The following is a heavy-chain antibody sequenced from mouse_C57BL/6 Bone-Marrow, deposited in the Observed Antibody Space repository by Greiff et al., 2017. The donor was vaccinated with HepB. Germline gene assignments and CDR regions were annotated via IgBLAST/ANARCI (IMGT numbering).Heavy chain of an antibody. CDR1: GYTFTSYG. CDR2: IYPRSGNT. V-gene: IGHV1-81*01. CDR3: ARDGSRGWYFDV. D-gene: IGHD1-1*01. Sequence: VQLQQSGAELARPGASVKLSCKASGYTFTSYGISWVKQRTGQGLEWIGEIYPRSGNTYYNEKFKGKATLTADKSSSTAYMELRSLTSEDSAVYFCARDGSRGWYFDVWGTGTTVTVSS. J-gene: IGHJ1*03.